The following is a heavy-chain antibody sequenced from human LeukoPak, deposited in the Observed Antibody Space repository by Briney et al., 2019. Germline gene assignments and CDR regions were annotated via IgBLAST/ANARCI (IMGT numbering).Heavy chain of an antibody. V-gene: IGHV3-30-3*01. Sequence: GGSLRLSCAASGFTFSSYAMHWVRQAPGKGLEWVAVISYDGSNKYYADSVKGRFTISRDNSKNTLYLQMNSLRAEDTAVYYCAGIRGSWGRWAFYYWGQGTLVTVSS. CDR3: AGIRGSWGRWAFYY. D-gene: IGHD1-26*01. CDR1: GFTFSSYA. CDR2: ISYDGSNK. J-gene: IGHJ4*02.